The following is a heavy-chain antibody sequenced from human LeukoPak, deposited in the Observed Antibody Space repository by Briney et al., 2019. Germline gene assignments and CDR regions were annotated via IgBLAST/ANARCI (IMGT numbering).Heavy chain of an antibody. D-gene: IGHD3-10*01. CDR3: AREGTYSASGSQNRRSRAFDV. Sequence: SVKVSCKASGGTFNTYTITWVRQAPGQGFEWMGGIIPIFGTTNYAQKFRGRVTITADESTSTAYMELTSLRSEDTAVYFCAREGTYSASGSQNRRSRAFDVWGQGTMVTVSS. CDR1: GGTFNTYT. V-gene: IGHV1-69*13. J-gene: IGHJ3*01. CDR2: IIPIFGTT.